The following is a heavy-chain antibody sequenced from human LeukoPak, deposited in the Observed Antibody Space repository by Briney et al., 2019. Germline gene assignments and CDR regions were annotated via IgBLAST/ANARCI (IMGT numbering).Heavy chain of an antibody. CDR3: ARVITIFGVSRDSYYFDY. D-gene: IGHD3-3*01. Sequence: PSETLSLTCAVSGGSISSGGYSWSWIRQPPGKGLEWIGYIYHSGSTYYNPSLKSRVTISVDRSKNQFSLKLSSVTAADTAVYYCARVITIFGVSRDSYYFDYWGQGTLVTVSS. V-gene: IGHV4-30-2*01. CDR2: IYHSGST. J-gene: IGHJ4*02. CDR1: GGSISSGGYS.